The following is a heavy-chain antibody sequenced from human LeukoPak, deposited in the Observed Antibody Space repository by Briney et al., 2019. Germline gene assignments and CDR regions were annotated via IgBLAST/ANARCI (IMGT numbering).Heavy chain of an antibody. CDR2: IKEDGSDR. CDR3: AREAAGTAFDI. J-gene: IGHJ3*02. D-gene: IGHD6-13*01. CDR1: RFTFSSYW. V-gene: IGHV3-7*01. Sequence: GGSLRLSCVASRFTFSSYWMNWVRQAPGKGLEWVANIKEDGSDRYYVDSVRGRFTISRDNSKNTLYLQMNSLRAEDTAVYYCAREAAGTAFDIWGQGTMVTVSS.